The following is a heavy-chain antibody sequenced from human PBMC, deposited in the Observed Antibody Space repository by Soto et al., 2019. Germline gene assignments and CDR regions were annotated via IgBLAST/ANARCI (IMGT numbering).Heavy chain of an antibody. CDR2: IIPIFGTA. J-gene: IGHJ6*02. V-gene: IGHV1-69*13. CDR1: GGTFSSYA. D-gene: IGHD5-18*01. Sequence: ASVKVSCKASGGTFSSYAISWVRQAPGQGLEWMGGIIPIFGTANYAQKFQGRVTITADESTSTAYMELSSLRSEDTAVYYCAGSSLDTAMVTHSHYYYGMDVWGQGTTVTVSS. CDR3: AGSSLDTAMVTHSHYYYGMDV.